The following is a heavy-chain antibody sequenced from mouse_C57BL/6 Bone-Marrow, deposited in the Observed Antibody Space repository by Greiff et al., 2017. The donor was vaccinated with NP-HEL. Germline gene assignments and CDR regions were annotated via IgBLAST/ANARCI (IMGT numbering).Heavy chain of an antibody. Sequence: EVKLVESGAELVRPGASVKLSCTASGFNIKDDYMHWVKQRPEQGLEWIGWIDPENGDTEYASKFQGKATITADTSSNTAYLQLSSLTSEDTAVYYCTTPCYYGSSYNYAMDYWGQGTSVTVSS. CDR2: IDPENGDT. V-gene: IGHV14-4*01. J-gene: IGHJ4*01. CDR3: TTPCYYGSSYNYAMDY. D-gene: IGHD1-1*01. CDR1: GFNIKDDY.